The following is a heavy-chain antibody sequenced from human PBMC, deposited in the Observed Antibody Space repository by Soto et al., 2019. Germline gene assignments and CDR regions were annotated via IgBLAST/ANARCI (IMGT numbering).Heavy chain of an antibody. CDR3: ARSGDLGYYYMDV. CDR1: GGTFSSYT. Sequence: QVQLVQSGAEVKKLGSSVKVSCKASGGTFSSYTISWVRQAPGQGLEWMGRIIPILGIANYAQRFQGRVTITADKSTSTAYMELSSLRSEDTAVYYCARSGDLGYYYMDVWGKGTTVTVSS. V-gene: IGHV1-69*02. D-gene: IGHD3-10*01. J-gene: IGHJ6*03. CDR2: IIPILGIA.